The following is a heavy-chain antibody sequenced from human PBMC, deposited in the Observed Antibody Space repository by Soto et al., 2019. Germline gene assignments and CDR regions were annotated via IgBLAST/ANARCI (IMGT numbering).Heavy chain of an antibody. Sequence: SVKVSCKASGFTFTSSAFQWVRQARGQRLEWIGWIAVGSGYTNYAQRFQDRVTLTRDMSTATTYMELSRLTYEDTAIYYCAADATAWQQMVPSDYWGQGTLVTVSS. D-gene: IGHD2-8*01. CDR1: GFTFTSSA. J-gene: IGHJ4*02. CDR2: IAVGSGYT. CDR3: AADATAWQQMVPSDY. V-gene: IGHV1-58*01.